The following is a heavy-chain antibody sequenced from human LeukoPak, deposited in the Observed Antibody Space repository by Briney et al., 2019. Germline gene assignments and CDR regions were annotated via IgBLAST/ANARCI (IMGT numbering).Heavy chain of an antibody. Sequence: GGSLRLSCAASGFTFNLYIMNWVRQAPGKGLEWVSSISSSSTYIYYADSVKGRFTISRDNAKNSLYLQMNSLRAEDTAVYYCARGRRVVPAATSFGYWGQGTLVTVSS. CDR3: ARGRRVVPAATSFGY. J-gene: IGHJ4*02. CDR2: ISSSSTYI. D-gene: IGHD2-2*01. CDR1: GFTFNLYI. V-gene: IGHV3-21*01.